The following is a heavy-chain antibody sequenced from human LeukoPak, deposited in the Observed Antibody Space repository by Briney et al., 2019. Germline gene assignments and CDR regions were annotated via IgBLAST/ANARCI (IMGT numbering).Heavy chain of an antibody. D-gene: IGHD1-26*01. CDR3: ARDSGSYFHGFDI. J-gene: IGHJ3*02. V-gene: IGHV4-59*01. Sequence: SETLSLTCTVSRGSISGYSWSWIRQSPGGGLEWIGYIYYSGDTAYNPSLRSRVTLSVDTSKNQFSLQLRSVTTADTAVYYCARDSGSYFHGFDIWGQGTMVTVSP. CDR1: RGSISGYS. CDR2: IYYSGDT.